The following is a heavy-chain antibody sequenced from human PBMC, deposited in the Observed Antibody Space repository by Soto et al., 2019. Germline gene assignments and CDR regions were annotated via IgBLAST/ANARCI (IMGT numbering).Heavy chain of an antibody. V-gene: IGHV3-11*04. D-gene: IGHD2-21*01. CDR3: ARLLLRPGKFDY. Sequence: GGSLRLSCAASGFSFSDYYMTWVRQAPGKGLEWISDISSSGDPTYYADSVRGRFTISRDNAKNSLYLQLNSLRGEDTAVYYCARLLLRPGKFDYWGQGTLVTVSS. CDR1: GFSFSDYY. CDR2: ISSSGDPT. J-gene: IGHJ4*02.